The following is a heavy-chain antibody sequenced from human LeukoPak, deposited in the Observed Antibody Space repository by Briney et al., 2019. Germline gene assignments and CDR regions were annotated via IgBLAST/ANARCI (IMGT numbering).Heavy chain of an antibody. CDR2: INPNSGGT. V-gene: IGHV1-2*02. CDR1: GYTFTGYY. CDR3: ARACGSYSTEFDY. Sequence: GASVKVSCKASGYTFTGYYMHWVRQAPGQGLEWMGWINPNSGGTNYAQKFQGRVTMTRDTSISTAYMELSRLRSDDTAVYYCARACGSYSTEFDYWGQGTLVTVSS. J-gene: IGHJ4*02. D-gene: IGHD1-26*01.